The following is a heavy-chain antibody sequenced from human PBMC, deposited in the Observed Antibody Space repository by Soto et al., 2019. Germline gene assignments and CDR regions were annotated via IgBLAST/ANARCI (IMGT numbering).Heavy chain of an antibody. CDR3: ARLLVPTYFDRFHYFDY. V-gene: IGHV4-59*08. D-gene: IGHD3-9*01. J-gene: IGHJ4*02. CDR2: IYYSGST. CDR1: GGSISSYY. Sequence: SETLSLTCTVSGGSISSYYWSWIRQPPGKGLEWIGYIYYSGSTNYNPSLKSRVTISVDTSRNQFSLKLSSVTAADTAVYYCARLLVPTYFDRFHYFDYWGQGTLVTVSS.